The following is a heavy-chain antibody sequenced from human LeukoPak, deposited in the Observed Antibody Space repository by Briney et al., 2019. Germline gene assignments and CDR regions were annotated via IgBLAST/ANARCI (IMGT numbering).Heavy chain of an antibody. CDR2: IRYDGSNK. Sequence: GGSLRLSCAASGFTFSSYGMHWVRQAPGKRLEWVAFIRYDGSNKYYADSVKGRFTISRDNSKNTLYPQMNSLRAEDTAVYYCAKERDTAMVTIDYWGQGTLVTVSS. CDR1: GFTFSSYG. CDR3: AKERDTAMVTIDY. V-gene: IGHV3-30*02. D-gene: IGHD5-18*01. J-gene: IGHJ4*02.